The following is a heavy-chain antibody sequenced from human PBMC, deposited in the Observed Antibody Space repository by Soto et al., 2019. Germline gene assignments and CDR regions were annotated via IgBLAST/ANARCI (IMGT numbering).Heavy chain of an antibody. D-gene: IGHD5-12*01. CDR2: IIPIFGTA. J-gene: IGHJ1*01. V-gene: IGHV1-69*13. CDR1: GGTFSSYA. Sequence: SVKVSCKASGGTFSSYAISWVRQAPGQGLEWMGGIIPIFGTANYAQKFQGRVTITADESTSTAYMELSSLRPEDTAVYYCAREGRDGYIHRYFQHWGQGTLVTVSS. CDR3: AREGRDGYIHRYFQH.